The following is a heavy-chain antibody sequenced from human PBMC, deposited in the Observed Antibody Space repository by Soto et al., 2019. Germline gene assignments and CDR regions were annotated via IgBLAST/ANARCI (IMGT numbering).Heavy chain of an antibody. J-gene: IGHJ5*02. D-gene: IGHD3-10*01. CDR1: GGSFSGYY. CDR2: INHSGST. CDR3: ASLRITMVRVNWFGP. Sequence: SETLSLTCAVYGGSFSGYYWSWIRQPPGKGLEWIGEINHSGSTNYNPSLKSRVTISVDTSKNQFSLKLSSVTAADTAVYYCASLRITMVRVNWFGPWGQGTLVTVSS. V-gene: IGHV4-34*01.